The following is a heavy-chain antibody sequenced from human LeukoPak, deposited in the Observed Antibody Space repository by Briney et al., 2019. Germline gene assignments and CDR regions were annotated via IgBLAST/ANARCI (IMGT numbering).Heavy chain of an antibody. CDR3: AAIVGAYNWFDP. Sequence: ASVKVSRKVSGYTLTELSMHWVRQAPGKGLEWMGGFDPEDGETIYAQKFQGRVTMTEDTSTDTAYMELSSLRSEDTAVYYCAAIVGAYNWFDPWGQGTLVTVSS. J-gene: IGHJ5*02. CDR1: GYTLTELS. V-gene: IGHV1-24*01. CDR2: FDPEDGET. D-gene: IGHD1-26*01.